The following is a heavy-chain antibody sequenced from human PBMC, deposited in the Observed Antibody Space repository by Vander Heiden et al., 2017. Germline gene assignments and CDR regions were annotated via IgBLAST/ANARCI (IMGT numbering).Heavy chain of an antibody. V-gene: IGHV3-9*01. CDR1: GFSFDNYA. CDR3: ARVGARRDFYYGLDL. D-gene: IGHD1-26*01. Sequence: EVQLVESGGDLVQPGRSLRLSCAASGFSFDNYAMHWVRQAPGKGLEWVSGIGWAGGSIGYADSVKGRFTISRDNAKNTLFLQMNSLRPEDTALYYCARVGARRDFYYGLDLWGQGTTGTVSS. J-gene: IGHJ6*02. CDR2: IGWAGGSI.